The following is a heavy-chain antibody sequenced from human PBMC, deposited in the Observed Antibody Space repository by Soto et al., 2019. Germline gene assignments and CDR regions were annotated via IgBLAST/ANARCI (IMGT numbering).Heavy chain of an antibody. CDR1: GFTVSSNY. D-gene: IGHD6-6*01. V-gene: IGHV3-53*02. J-gene: IGHJ4*02. CDR2: IYSGGST. CDR3: ARASYSSTLGFDY. Sequence: EVQLVETGGGLIQPGGSLRLSCAASGFTVSSNYMSWVRQAPGKGLEWVSVIYSGGSTYYADSVKGRFTISRDNSKNTLYLQMNSLRADDTAVYYCARASYSSTLGFDYWGQGTLVTVSS.